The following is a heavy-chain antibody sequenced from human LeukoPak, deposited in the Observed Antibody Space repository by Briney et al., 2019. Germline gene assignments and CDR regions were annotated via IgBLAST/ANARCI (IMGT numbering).Heavy chain of an antibody. Sequence: GGSLRLSCAASGFTFINYEMNWVRQAPGKGLEWVSYISSSGSTIYYADSVKGRFTISRDNAKNSLYLQMNSLRVEDTAVYYCARTTSGWSDWFFDLWGRGTLVTVSS. CDR1: GFTFINYE. D-gene: IGHD6-19*01. CDR2: ISSSGSTI. CDR3: ARTTSGWSDWFFDL. J-gene: IGHJ2*01. V-gene: IGHV3-48*03.